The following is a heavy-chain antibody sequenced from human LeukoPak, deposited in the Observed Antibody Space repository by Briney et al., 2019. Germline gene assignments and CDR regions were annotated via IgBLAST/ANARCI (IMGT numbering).Heavy chain of an antibody. Sequence: ASVKVSCKASGYTFTGYYMHWVRQAPGQGLEWMGWINPNSGGTNYAQKFQGRVTMTRDTSISTAYMELSRLRSDDTAVYHCAREHCSGGSCYPLGGFDPWGQGTLVTVSS. V-gene: IGHV1-2*02. CDR2: INPNSGGT. D-gene: IGHD2-15*01. CDR3: AREHCSGGSCYPLGGFDP. J-gene: IGHJ5*02. CDR1: GYTFTGYY.